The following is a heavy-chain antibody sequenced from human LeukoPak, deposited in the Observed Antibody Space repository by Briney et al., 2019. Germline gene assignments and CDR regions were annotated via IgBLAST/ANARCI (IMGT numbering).Heavy chain of an antibody. CDR3: ARGAEVPAAPDFFDY. CDR2: IYHRGST. V-gene: IGHV4-38-2*02. J-gene: IGHJ4*02. CDR1: GYSISSGYY. D-gene: IGHD2-2*01. Sequence: SETLSLTCTVSGYSISSGYYWGWIRQPPGKGLECIGTIYHRGSTYYKPSLKSRVTISVDTSKNQFSLKLSSVTAADTAVYYCARGAEVPAAPDFFDYWGQGTLVTVSS.